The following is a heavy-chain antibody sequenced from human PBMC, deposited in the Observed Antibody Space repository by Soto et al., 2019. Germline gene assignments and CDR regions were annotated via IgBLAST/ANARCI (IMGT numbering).Heavy chain of an antibody. D-gene: IGHD2-8*01. V-gene: IGHV4-39*01. CDR2: IFYSGTT. CDR1: GGSISSWGYY. CDR3: ARQSAPNGVLWFDP. J-gene: IGHJ5*02. Sequence: SETLSLTCIVPGGSISSWGYYWAWIRQPPGKGLEWIGNIFYSGTTFYTPSLKSRVTISVDTSKNQFSLKLTSMTAADTAVYYCARQSAPNGVLWFDPWGQGTLVTVSS.